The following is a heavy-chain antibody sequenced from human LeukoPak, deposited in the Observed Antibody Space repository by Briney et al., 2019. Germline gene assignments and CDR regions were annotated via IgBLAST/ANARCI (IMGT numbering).Heavy chain of an antibody. D-gene: IGHD3-10*01. J-gene: IGHJ4*02. Sequence: PSQTLSLTCTVSGGSLRSGDYSWSWVRQPPGKGLEWIGYIYYSGSTYYNPSLKSRVTISGDTSKNQFSLNLSSVTAADTAVYYCATDRARGGDSFDYWGQGTLVTVSS. V-gene: IGHV4-30-4*01. CDR3: ATDRARGGDSFDY. CDR1: GGSLRSGDYS. CDR2: IYYSGST.